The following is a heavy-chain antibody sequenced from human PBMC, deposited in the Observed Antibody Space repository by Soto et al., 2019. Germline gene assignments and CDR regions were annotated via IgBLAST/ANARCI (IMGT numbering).Heavy chain of an antibody. Sequence: QVQLVQSGAEVKKPGASVKISCKASGYTFTSYYMHWVRQAPGQGLEWMGIINPSGGSTNYAQKLQGRVAMTRDTSTSIVYMELNSLRYEDTAVYYCARPPYPGCINAVCYPLDYWGQGTLVTVSS. D-gene: IGHD2-8*01. J-gene: IGHJ4*02. V-gene: IGHV1-46*01. CDR3: ARPPYPGCINAVCYPLDY. CDR2: INPSGGST. CDR1: GYTFTSYY.